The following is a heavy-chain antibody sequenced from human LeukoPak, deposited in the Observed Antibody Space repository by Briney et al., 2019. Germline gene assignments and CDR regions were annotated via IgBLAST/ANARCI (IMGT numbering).Heavy chain of an antibody. CDR1: GFTFSSYA. J-gene: IGHJ4*02. CDR3: VSLPLAAAGPAPLEY. V-gene: IGHV3-64D*06. CDR2: ISSNGGST. Sequence: GGSLRLSCSASGFTFSSYAMHWVRQAPGKGLEYVSAISSNGGSTYYADSVKGRFPISRDNSKNTLYLQMSSLRAEDTAVYYCVSLPLAAAGPAPLEYWGQGTLVTVSS. D-gene: IGHD6-13*01.